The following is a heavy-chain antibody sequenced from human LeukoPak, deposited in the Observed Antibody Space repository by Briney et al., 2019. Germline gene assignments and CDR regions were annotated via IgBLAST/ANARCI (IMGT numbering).Heavy chain of an antibody. Sequence: SETLSLTCAVYGGSITGYYWSWIRQTPGRGLEWVGEIHYTGATSYNPSLKSRATISTDTSKNQFSLRLSSVTAADTAVYYCARGNILAGYCFDFWGQGALVAVSS. CDR2: IHYTGAT. CDR3: ARGNILAGYCFDF. J-gene: IGHJ4*02. D-gene: IGHD3-9*01. V-gene: IGHV4-34*01. CDR1: GGSITGYY.